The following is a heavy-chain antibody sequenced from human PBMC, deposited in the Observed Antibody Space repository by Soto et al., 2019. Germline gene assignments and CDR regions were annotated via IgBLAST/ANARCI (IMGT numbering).Heavy chain of an antibody. CDR2: IIPLFGTT. Sequence: SVKVSCKASGGTFNNYAISWVRQAPGQGLEWMGGIIPLFGTTNYAQKFQGRVTITADESTSTAYLELSSLRSEDTAFYYCARPRSHYYDRSAERAFDIWGQGTMVTVSS. CDR1: GGTFNNYA. CDR3: ARPRSHYYDRSAERAFDI. V-gene: IGHV1-69*13. J-gene: IGHJ3*02. D-gene: IGHD3-22*01.